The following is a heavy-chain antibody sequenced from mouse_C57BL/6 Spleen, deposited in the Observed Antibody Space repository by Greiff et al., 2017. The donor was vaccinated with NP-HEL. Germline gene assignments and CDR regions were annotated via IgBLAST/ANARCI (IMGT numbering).Heavy chain of an antibody. CDR2: ISDGGSYT. V-gene: IGHV5-4*03. Sequence: DVKLVESGGGLVKPGGSLKLSCAASGFTFSSYAMSWVRQTPEKRLEWVATISDGGSYTYYPDNVKGRFTISRDNAKTNLYLQMSHLKAEDTAMYYCARGLAYFDYWGQGTTLTVSS. J-gene: IGHJ2*01. CDR1: GFTFSSYA. CDR3: ARGLAYFDY.